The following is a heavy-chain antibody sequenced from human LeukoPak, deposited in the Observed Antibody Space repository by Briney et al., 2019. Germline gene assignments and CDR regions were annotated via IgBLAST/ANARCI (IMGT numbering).Heavy chain of an antibody. CDR1: GFNVTTNY. V-gene: IGHV3-53*01. CDR2: IYSGGTT. J-gene: IGHJ4*02. Sequence: GGSLRLSCAASGFNVTTNYMSWVRQAPGKGLEWVSVIYSGGTTYYADSVRGRFTISRDISKNTLSLQMNSLRAEDTAVYYCARGRRDGYNLGYWGQGTLVAVSS. D-gene: IGHD5-24*01. CDR3: ARGRRDGYNLGY.